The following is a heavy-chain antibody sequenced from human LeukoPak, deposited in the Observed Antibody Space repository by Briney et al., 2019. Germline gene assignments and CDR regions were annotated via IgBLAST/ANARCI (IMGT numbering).Heavy chain of an antibody. CDR3: ARGMATLYPDY. CDR1: GGSFSGYY. V-gene: IGHV4-34*01. CDR2: INHSGST. J-gene: IGHJ4*02. Sequence: PSETLSLTCAVYGGSFSGYYWSWIRQPPGKGLEWIGEINHSGSTNYNPSLKSRVTISVDTSKNQFSLKLSRLRSDDTAVYYCARGMATLYPDYWGQGTLVTVSS. D-gene: IGHD5-24*01.